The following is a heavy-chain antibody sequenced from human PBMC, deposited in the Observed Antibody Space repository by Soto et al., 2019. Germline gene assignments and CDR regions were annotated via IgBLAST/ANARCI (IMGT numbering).Heavy chain of an antibody. CDR2: VSYDGSNK. CDR3: AKGAVLMVYARPDY. D-gene: IGHD2-8*01. J-gene: IGHJ4*02. V-gene: IGHV3-30*18. CDR1: GFTFSSYG. Sequence: ESVGGVVQPGRSLRLSCAASGFTFSSYGMHWVRQAPGKGLEWVAVVSYDGSNKYYADSVKGRFTISRDNSKNTLYLQMNSLRAEDTAVYYCAKGAVLMVYARPDYWGQGTLVTVSS.